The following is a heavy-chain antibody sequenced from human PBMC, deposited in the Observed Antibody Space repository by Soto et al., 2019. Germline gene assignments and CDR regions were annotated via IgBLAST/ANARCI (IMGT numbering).Heavy chain of an antibody. CDR2: MSSSGDTI. V-gene: IGHV3-11*01. J-gene: IGHJ5*02. Sequence: QVQLVESGGGLVKPGGSLRLSCVVSGFTFSDYYMGWIRQAPGKGLEWVSYMSSSGDTIYYEDSVRGRFTISRDNAKNSLYLQMNSLRAEDTAVYYCARELTDYANEGWFDPWGQGTLVTVSS. CDR3: ARELTDYANEGWFDP. D-gene: IGHD4-17*01. CDR1: GFTFSDYY.